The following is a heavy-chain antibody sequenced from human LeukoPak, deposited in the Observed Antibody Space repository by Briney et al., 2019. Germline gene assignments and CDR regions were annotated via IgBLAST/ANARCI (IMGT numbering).Heavy chain of an antibody. V-gene: IGHV5-51*03. D-gene: IGHD3-22*01. CDR2: IYPSDSDT. CDR3: ARRRRDYYGTTDYYWWDY. CDR1: GYMFVSYW. Sequence: GESLKISCQGSGYMFVSYWIGWVRQVPGKGLEWMGIIYPSDSDTRYSPSFQGQVTISVDMSISTAYLQWSSLQASDTAMYYCARRRRDYYGTTDYYWWDYWGQGTLVTVSS. J-gene: IGHJ4*02.